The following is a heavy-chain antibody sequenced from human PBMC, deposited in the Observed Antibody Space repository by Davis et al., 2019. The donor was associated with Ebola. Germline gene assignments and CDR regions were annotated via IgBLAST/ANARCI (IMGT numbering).Heavy chain of an antibody. J-gene: IGHJ4*02. Sequence: SVTVSFKACVCTYPDYCIHWDRQTPGQGHEGMAWISPNSGNTNYAQKFQGRVTMTRDTSISTVYMELSRLKYDDAALYFCARDQYAPGSPPGLWGQGTLVTVSS. V-gene: IGHV1-2*02. D-gene: IGHD3-10*01. CDR3: ARDQYAPGSPPGL. CDR1: VCTYPDYC. CDR2: ISPNSGNT.